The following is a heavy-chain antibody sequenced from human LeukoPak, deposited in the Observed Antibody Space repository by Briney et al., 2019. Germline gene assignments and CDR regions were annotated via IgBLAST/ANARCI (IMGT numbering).Heavy chain of an antibody. CDR2: ISAYNGNT. J-gene: IGHJ4*02. CDR3: ARVKRTIFGVVGPYYFDY. CDR1: GYTFTSYG. D-gene: IGHD3-3*01. Sequence: ASVKVSCKASGYTFTSYGISWVRQAPGQGLEWMGWISAYNGNTNYAQKLQGRVTMTTDTSTSTVYMELSSLRSEDTAVYYCARVKRTIFGVVGPYYFDYWGQGTLVTVSS. V-gene: IGHV1-18*01.